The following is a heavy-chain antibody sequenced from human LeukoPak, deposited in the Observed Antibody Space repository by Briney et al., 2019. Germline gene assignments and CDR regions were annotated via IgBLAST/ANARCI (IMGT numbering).Heavy chain of an antibody. CDR3: ARRRYYDGSGYLE. Sequence: SETLSLTCSVSGDSFSRSDSYWDWIRQPPGKGLQWSVTIYYSGRTYNSPSLKSRVTMSVDTANNQFTLNLRSVTAADTAVYYCARRRYYDGSGYLEWGQGTLLSVSS. D-gene: IGHD3-22*01. CDR1: GDSFSRSDSY. J-gene: IGHJ1*01. CDR2: IYYSGRT. V-gene: IGHV4-39*01.